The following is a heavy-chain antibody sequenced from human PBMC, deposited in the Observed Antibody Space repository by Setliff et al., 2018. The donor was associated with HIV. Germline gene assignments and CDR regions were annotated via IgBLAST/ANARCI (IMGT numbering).Heavy chain of an antibody. CDR3: ARLYDRYDDSGYYHPVQALSY. V-gene: IGHV3-72*01. Sequence: GGSLRLSCAASGFTFSDYWMSWVRQPPGKGLEWVGRITAKFNGYVKEYAASVQGRFTISRDDSKDSLFLQMNNLKTEDTGVYYCARLYDRYDDSGYYHPVQALSYWGQGAQVTVSS. CDR2: ITAKFNGYVK. CDR1: GFTFSDYW. J-gene: IGHJ4*02. D-gene: IGHD3-3*01.